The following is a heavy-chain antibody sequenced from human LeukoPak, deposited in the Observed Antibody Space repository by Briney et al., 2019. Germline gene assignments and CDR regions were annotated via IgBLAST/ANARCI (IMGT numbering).Heavy chain of an antibody. CDR3: ARDPTTVTKGFDI. CDR1: DASFSSHY. D-gene: IGHD4-17*01. Sequence: SETLSLTCIVSDASFSSHYWTWIRQPPGKGLEWIGYISYTGSTNYNPSLKSRVTISVDTSKNQFSLKLSSVTAADTAVYYCARDPTTVTKGFDIWGQGTMVTVSS. V-gene: IGHV4-59*11. J-gene: IGHJ3*02. CDR2: ISYTGST.